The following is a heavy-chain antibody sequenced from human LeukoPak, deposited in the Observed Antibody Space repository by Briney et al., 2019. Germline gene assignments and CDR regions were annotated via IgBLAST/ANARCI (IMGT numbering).Heavy chain of an antibody. CDR1: GFTFSTYA. CDR3: AGARARSRRTYYYDSSGLDY. CDR2: ISDSGANT. Sequence: GGSLRLSCAASGFTFSTYAMSWVRQAPGKGLEWVSTISDSGANTYYADSVRGRFTISRDNSKNTLYLQMNSLRAEDTAVYYCAGARARSRRTYYYDSSGLDYWGQGTLVTVSS. V-gene: IGHV3-23*01. J-gene: IGHJ4*02. D-gene: IGHD3-22*01.